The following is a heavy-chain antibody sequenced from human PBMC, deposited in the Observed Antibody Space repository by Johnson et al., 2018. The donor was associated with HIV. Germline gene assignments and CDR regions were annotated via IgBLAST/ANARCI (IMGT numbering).Heavy chain of an antibody. V-gene: IGHV3-33*06. CDR2: IWYDGSNK. CDR1: GFTFSRYG. CDR3: AKVHSSSSNAFDI. Sequence: QVQLVESGGGVVQPGRSLRLSCAASGFTFSRYGMHWVRQAPGTGLEWVAVIWYDGSNKYYADSVKGRFTVSRDNYKNTLYLQMNSLRGEDTAVYYCAKVHSSSSNAFDIWGQGTMVTVSS. D-gene: IGHD6-6*01. J-gene: IGHJ3*02.